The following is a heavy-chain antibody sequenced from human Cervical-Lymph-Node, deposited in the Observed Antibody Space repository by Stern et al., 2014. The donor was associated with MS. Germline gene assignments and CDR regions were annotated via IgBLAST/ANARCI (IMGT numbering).Heavy chain of an antibody. CDR2: INEDGSEK. J-gene: IGHJ3*01. CDR3: ARKGGVYCNDGCYNNAFDF. V-gene: IGHV3-7*03. D-gene: IGHD5-24*01. CDR1: GFTFRNSW. Sequence: VQLVQSGGGLVQPGWSWSLSCVVSGFTFRNSWMSWVRQAPGKGLEGVANINEDGSEKNYVDSVRGRFVISRDNARNSVFLQMSRLRVEDTAVYYCARKGGVYCNDGCYNNAFDFWGLGTKVTVSS.